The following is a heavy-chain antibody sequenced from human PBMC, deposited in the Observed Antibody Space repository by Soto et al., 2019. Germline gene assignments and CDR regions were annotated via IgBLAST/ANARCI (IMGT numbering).Heavy chain of an antibody. CDR2: INWNSGTF. CDR3: ARDHDEDFGYDLDYFDF. Sequence: EVQLVESGGGLVQPGRSLRLYCATSGFTFNNYAMNWVRQGPGKGLEWVSGINWNSGTFDYADSVKGRFTISRDNANNSLYNQMDSLIPEDRGFYYCARDHDEDFGYDLDYFDFWGRGTLVTVSS. J-gene: IGHJ4*02. D-gene: IGHD5-12*01. V-gene: IGHV3-9*01. CDR1: GFTFNNYA.